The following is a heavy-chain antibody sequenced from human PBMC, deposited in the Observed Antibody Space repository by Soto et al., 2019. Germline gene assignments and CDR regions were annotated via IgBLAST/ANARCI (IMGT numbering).Heavy chain of an antibody. Sequence: SETLSLTCTVSGGSISSYYWSWIRQRPGKGLEWIGYIYYSGSTNYNPSLKSRVTISVDTSKNQFSLKLSSVTAADTAVYYCARHEDLRWGGLLNWNYVGWFYPWGQGTLVTVSS. CDR1: GGSISSYY. V-gene: IGHV4-59*08. D-gene: IGHD1-7*01. CDR3: ARHEDLRWGGLLNWNYVGWFYP. CDR2: IYYSGST. J-gene: IGHJ5*02.